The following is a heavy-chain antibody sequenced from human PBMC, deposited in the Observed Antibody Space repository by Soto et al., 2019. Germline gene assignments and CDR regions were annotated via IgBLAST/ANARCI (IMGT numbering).Heavy chain of an antibody. Sequence: GSLRLSCAASGFTFSNAWMNWVRQAPGKGLEWVGRIKSKTDGGTTDYAAPVKGRFTISRDDSKNTLYLQMNSLKTEDTAVYYCTTDGPGAHYYDSSGYYSYTYWGQGTLVTVSS. V-gene: IGHV3-15*07. CDR3: TTDGPGAHYYDSSGYYSYTY. CDR2: IKSKTDGGTT. CDR1: GFTFSNAW. J-gene: IGHJ4*02. D-gene: IGHD3-22*01.